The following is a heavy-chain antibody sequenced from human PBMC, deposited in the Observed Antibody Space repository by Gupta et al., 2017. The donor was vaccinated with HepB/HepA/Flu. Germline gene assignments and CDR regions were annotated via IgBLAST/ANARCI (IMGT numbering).Heavy chain of an antibody. Sequence: EVQLVESGGGVVQPGGSLRLSCAASGFTFADYAMHWVRQAPGKGLEWVSLISGNGGSTYYEDSVKGRFTISRDNSKNSLYLQMNSLRIEDTALYYCAKDRYSSGWNYFDYWGQGTLVTVSS. CDR1: GFTFADYA. D-gene: IGHD6-19*01. CDR3: AKDRYSSGWNYFDY. J-gene: IGHJ4*02. V-gene: IGHV3-43*02. CDR2: ISGNGGST.